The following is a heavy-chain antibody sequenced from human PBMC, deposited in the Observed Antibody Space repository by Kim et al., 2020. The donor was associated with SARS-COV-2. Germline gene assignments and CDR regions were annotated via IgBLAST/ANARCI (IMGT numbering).Heavy chain of an antibody. CDR1: GFTFSSYS. CDR2: ISSSSSTI. D-gene: IGHD3-16*02. J-gene: IGHJ4*02. CDR3: ARDAEGIYDYIWGSYPNY. V-gene: IGHV3-48*02. Sequence: GGSLRLSCAASGFTFSSYSMNWVRQAPGKGLEWVSYISSSSSTIYYADSVKGRFTISRDNAKNSLYLQMNSLRDEDTAVYYCARDAEGIYDYIWGSYPNYWGQGTLVTVSS.